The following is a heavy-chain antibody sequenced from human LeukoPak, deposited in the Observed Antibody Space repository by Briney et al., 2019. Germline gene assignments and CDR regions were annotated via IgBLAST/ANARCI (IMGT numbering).Heavy chain of an antibody. J-gene: IGHJ4*02. CDR1: GVRFTDYS. Sequence: QTGGSLRLSCAASGVRFTDYSMSWVRQAPGGGLEWGAGLGRSGEYKYYADSVKGRFTISRDNSKNTLYLQMNSLRAEGTAVHYCARDRDIVVVALVYWGQGTLVTVSS. CDR3: ARDRDIVVVALVY. CDR2: LGRSGEYK. V-gene: IGHV3-23*01. D-gene: IGHD2-15*01.